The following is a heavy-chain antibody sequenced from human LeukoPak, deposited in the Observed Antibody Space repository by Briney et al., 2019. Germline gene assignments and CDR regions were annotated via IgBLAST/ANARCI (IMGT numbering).Heavy chain of an antibody. CDR1: GFTVSSNY. CDR2: IYSGGST. D-gene: IGHD6-13*01. J-gene: IGHJ5*01. Sequence: GGSLRLSCAASGFTVSSNYMSWVRQAPGKGLEWVSVIYSGGSTYYADSVKGRFTISRDSSKDTLYLQMNSLRAEDTAVYYCARGGGSSWFDYWGQGTLVTVSS. V-gene: IGHV3-66*01. CDR3: ARGGGSSWFDY.